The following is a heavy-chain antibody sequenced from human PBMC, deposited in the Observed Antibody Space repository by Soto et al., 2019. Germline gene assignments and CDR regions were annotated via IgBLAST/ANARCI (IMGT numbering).Heavy chain of an antibody. V-gene: IGHV3-74*01. D-gene: IGHD4-17*01. CDR2: INSDGSST. Sequence: GESLKISCAASGFTFSSYWMHWVRQAPGKGLVWVSRINSDGSSTSYADSVKGRFTISRDNAKNTLYLQMNSLRAEDTAVYYCARGNYGDYLLDAFDIWGQGTMVTVSS. J-gene: IGHJ3*02. CDR3: ARGNYGDYLLDAFDI. CDR1: GFTFSSYW.